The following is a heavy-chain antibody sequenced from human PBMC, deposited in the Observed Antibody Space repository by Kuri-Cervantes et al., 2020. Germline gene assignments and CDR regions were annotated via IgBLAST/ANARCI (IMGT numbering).Heavy chain of an antibody. CDR2: ISSSSSYI. CDR1: GFTFSSYG. V-gene: IGHV3-21*01. J-gene: IGHJ4*02. CDR3: ARVVTMVQGGGGY. D-gene: IGHD3-10*01. Sequence: GGSLRLSCAASGFTFSSYGMHWVRQAPGKGLEWVSSISSSSSYIYYADSVKGRFTISRDNAKKSLYLHMNSLTAEDMAVYYCARVVTMVQGGGGYWGQGTLVTVSS.